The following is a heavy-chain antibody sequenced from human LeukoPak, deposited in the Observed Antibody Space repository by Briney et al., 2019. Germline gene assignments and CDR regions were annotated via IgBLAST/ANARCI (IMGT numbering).Heavy chain of an antibody. V-gene: IGHV3-7*01. J-gene: IGHJ4*02. CDR2: IEQDGSEK. CDR3: ARDIGGATRYYFGY. Sequence: GGSLRLSCAASGFTFNNYWMSWVRQAPGKGLEWVANIEQDGSEKYYVDSVRGRFTISRDNAKNSLYLQMNSLRAEDTAVYYCARDIGGATRYYFGYWGQGTLVTVSS. D-gene: IGHD1-26*01. CDR1: GFTFNNYW.